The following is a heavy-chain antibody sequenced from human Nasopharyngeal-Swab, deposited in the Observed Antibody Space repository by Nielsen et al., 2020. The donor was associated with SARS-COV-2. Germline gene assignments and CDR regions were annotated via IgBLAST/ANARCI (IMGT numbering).Heavy chain of an antibody. V-gene: IGHV4-59*13. Sequence: SETLSLTCTVSGGSINNYYWNWIRQPPGKGLAWIGYIYYNGNSNYNPSLKSRVTMSVDTSKNQFSLKLSSVTAMETAVYYCVREPNICVYFDSWGQGTLVTVSS. CDR1: GGSINNYY. CDR2: IYYNGNS. J-gene: IGHJ4*02. D-gene: IGHD2/OR15-2a*01. CDR3: VREPNICVYFDS.